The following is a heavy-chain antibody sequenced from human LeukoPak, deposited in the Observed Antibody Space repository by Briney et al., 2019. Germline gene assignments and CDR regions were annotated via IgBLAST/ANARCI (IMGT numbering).Heavy chain of an antibody. J-gene: IGHJ3*02. CDR2: ISSSSSTI. V-gene: IGHV3-48*01. D-gene: IGHD3-9*01. CDR3: ARNEGVLRYFDWLLDAFDI. CDR1: GFTFSSYS. Sequence: SGGSLRLSCAASGFTFSSYSMNWVRQAPGKGLEWVSYISSSSSTIYYADSVKGRFTISRDNAKNLLYLQMNSLRAEDTAVYYCARNEGVLRYFDWLLDAFDIWGQGTMVTVSS.